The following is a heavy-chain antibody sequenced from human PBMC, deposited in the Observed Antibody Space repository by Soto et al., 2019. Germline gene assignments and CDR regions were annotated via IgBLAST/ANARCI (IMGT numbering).Heavy chain of an antibody. D-gene: IGHD6-6*01. J-gene: IGHJ6*03. CDR1: GFTLGGYA. Sequence: EVQLAESGGGWAQPGGSLRLPCAASGFTLGGYAMDWVRQAPGKGLEYVSGISSNGVGTYYANSVQGRFTISRDNSKNTVYLQMGSLRPEDMAVYYCARRARPDFYYMDVWGKGTTVTVSS. CDR3: ARRARPDFYYMDV. V-gene: IGHV3-64*01. CDR2: ISSNGVGT.